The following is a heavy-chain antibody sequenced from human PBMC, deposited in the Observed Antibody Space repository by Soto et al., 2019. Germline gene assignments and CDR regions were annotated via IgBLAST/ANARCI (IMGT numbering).Heavy chain of an antibody. D-gene: IGHD3-22*01. V-gene: IGHV3-23*01. CDR2: ISGSGGST. CDR3: AKADPDSSGEDV. CDR1: GFTFSSCA. Sequence: GGSLRLSCAASGFTFSSCAVSWVRQAPGKGLEWVSAISGSGGSTYYADSVKGRFTISRDNSKNTLYLQMNSLRAEDTAVYYCAKADPDSSGEDVWGQGTTVTVSS. J-gene: IGHJ6*02.